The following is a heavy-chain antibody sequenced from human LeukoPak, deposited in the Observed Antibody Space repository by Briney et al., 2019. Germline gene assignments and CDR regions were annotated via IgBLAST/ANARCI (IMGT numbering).Heavy chain of an antibody. CDR3: ARAGGGNWFDP. J-gene: IGHJ5*02. D-gene: IGHD3-16*01. CDR2: INPNSGGT. Sequence: ASVTVSYKASGYTFTGYYMHWVRQAPGQGLEWMGWINPNSGGTNYAQKFQGRVTITRDTSISAAHMELSRLRSDDPAVYYCARAGGGNWFDPWGQGTLVTVSS. CDR1: GYTFTGYY. V-gene: IGHV1-2*02.